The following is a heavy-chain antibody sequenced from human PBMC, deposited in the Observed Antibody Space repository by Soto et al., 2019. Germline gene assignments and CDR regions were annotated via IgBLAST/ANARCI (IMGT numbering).Heavy chain of an antibody. CDR1: GWSFSGYY. Sequence: SETLSLTCAVYGWSFSGYYWSWIRQPPGKGLEWIGEINHSGSTNYNPSLKSRVTISVDTSKNQFSLKLSSVTAADTAVYFCARRPLVRGSIPCYFDSWGQRTLVTVSS. CDR3: ARRPLVRGSIPCYFDS. CDR2: INHSGST. J-gene: IGHJ4*02. V-gene: IGHV4-34*01. D-gene: IGHD3-10*01.